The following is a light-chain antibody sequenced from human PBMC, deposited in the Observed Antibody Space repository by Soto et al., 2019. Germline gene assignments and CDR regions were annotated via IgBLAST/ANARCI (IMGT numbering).Light chain of an antibody. CDR2: GAS. V-gene: IGKV1-17*01. J-gene: IGKJ4*01. Sequence: DIQMTQSPSSLSASVGDRVSITCRASQGIGNDLNWYQQKPGKAPKRLIYGASGLQSGVPSRFSGSGSGTEFTLTISSPQPEDFATYYCLQHNSFPLTFGGGTKVDIK. CDR3: LQHNSFPLT. CDR1: QGIGND.